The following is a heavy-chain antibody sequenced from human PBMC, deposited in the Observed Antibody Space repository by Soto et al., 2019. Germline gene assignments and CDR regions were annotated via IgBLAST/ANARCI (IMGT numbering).Heavy chain of an antibody. CDR2: IQCDGGKM. J-gene: IGHJ4*02. D-gene: IGHD5-18*01. CDR1: GFMFSAYC. Sequence: GGSLRLSCAASGFMFSAYCMRWVRQAPGKGLEWVANIQCDGGKMYYVDSVKGRFTISRDNSKRTLYLQMNSLRAEDTAVYYCVIHFYFGYTYGTGDYCGQGALVTVSS. CDR3: VIHFYFGYTYGTGDY. V-gene: IGHV3-7*01.